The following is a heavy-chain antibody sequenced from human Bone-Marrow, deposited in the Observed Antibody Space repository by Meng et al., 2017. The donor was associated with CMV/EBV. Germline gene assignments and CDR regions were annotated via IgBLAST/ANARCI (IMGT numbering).Heavy chain of an antibody. CDR2: ISSSSSYI. Sequence: GESLKISCAASGFTFSSYSMNWVRQAPGKGLEWVSSISSSSSYIYYADSVKGRFTISRDNAKNSLYLQMNSLRAADTAVYYCARVRELAGFGELSQSHYYYGMDVWGQGTTVTVSS. CDR3: ARVRELAGFGELSQSHYYYGMDV. CDR1: GFTFSSYS. J-gene: IGHJ6*02. D-gene: IGHD3-10*01. V-gene: IGHV3-21*01.